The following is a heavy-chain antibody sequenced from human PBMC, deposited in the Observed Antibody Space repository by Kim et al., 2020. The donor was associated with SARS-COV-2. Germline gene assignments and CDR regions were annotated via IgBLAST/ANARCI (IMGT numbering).Heavy chain of an antibody. J-gene: IGHJ6*02. V-gene: IGHV1-24*01. CDR1: GYTLTELS. CDR2: FDPEDGET. D-gene: IGHD6-19*01. Sequence: ASVKVSCKVSGYTLTELSMHWVRQAPGKGLEWMGGFDPEDGETIYAQKFQGRVTMTEDTSTDTAYMELSSLTSEDTAVYYCATAPAVAGTPPLGYYYYGMDVWGQGTTVTVSS. CDR3: ATAPAVAGTPPLGYYYYGMDV.